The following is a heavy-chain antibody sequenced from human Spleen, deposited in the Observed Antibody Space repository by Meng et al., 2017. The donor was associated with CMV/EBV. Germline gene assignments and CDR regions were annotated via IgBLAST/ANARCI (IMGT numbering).Heavy chain of an antibody. CDR2: IKRDGSEK. V-gene: IGHV3-7*01. CDR1: GFTFSSYG. CDR3: ARDVLLSVRYDFWDY. J-gene: IGHJ4*02. Sequence: GGSLRLSCAASGFTFSSYGMHWVRQTPGKRLEWVANIKRDGSEKYYVDSVRGRFTISRDNAKNSLYLQMNSLRTDDTAVYYCARDVLLSVRYDFWDYWGQGTLVTVSS. D-gene: IGHD3-3*01.